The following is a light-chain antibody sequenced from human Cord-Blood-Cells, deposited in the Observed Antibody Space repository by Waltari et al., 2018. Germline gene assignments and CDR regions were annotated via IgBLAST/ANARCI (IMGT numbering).Light chain of an antibody. CDR3: AAWDDSLNGPV. CDR1: SSNIGSNT. V-gene: IGLV1-44*01. J-gene: IGLJ2*01. CDR2: SNH. Sequence: QSVLTQPPSASGTPGQRVTISCSGSSSNIGSNTVNWYQQLPGTAPKLLIYSNHQRPSGVPDRLSGSKSGTSASLAISGLQSEDEADYYCAAWDDSLNGPVFGGGTKLTVL.